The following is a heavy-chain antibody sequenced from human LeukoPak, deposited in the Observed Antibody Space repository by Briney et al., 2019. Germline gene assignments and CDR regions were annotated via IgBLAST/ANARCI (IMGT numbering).Heavy chain of an antibody. Sequence: SGTLSLTCAVSGGSISSSNWWSWVRQPPGKGLEWIGEIYHSGSTHYNPSLASLKSRVTISGDTSKNQFSLKLSSVTAADTAVYYCARYREVGATVDYWGQGTLVTVSS. CDR1: GGSISSSNW. V-gene: IGHV4-4*02. CDR2: IYHSGST. D-gene: IGHD1-26*01. CDR3: ARYREVGATVDY. J-gene: IGHJ4*02.